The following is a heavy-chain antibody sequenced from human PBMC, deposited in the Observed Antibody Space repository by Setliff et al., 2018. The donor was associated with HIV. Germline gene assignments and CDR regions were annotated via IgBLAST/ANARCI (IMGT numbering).Heavy chain of an antibody. CDR2: IYYSGST. CDR1: GGSISSNY. Sequence: SETLSLTCTVSGGSISSNYWSWMRQPPVKGLEWIGHIYYSGSTNYNPSLKSRVTISVDTSRNQFSLNLSSVTAADTAVYYCARFPLLHKNAFDLWGQGTMVTVSS. V-gene: IGHV4-59*01. CDR3: ARFPLLHKNAFDL. D-gene: IGHD2-15*01. J-gene: IGHJ3*01.